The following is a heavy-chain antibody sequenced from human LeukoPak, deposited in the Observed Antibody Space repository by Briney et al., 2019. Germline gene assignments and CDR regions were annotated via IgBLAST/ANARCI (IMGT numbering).Heavy chain of an antibody. V-gene: IGHV4-61*01. CDR3: ARDRGVRVFDI. J-gene: IGHJ3*02. CDR1: GGSVSRTSYY. D-gene: IGHD3-10*01. CDR2: IYYTGST. Sequence: PSETLSLTCSVSGGSVSRTSYYWSWIRQPPGKGLGWIGYIYYTGSTVYNPSLESRVTISVDTSKNQFSLKLSSVTAADTAVYYCARDRGVRVFDIWGQGTMVTVSS.